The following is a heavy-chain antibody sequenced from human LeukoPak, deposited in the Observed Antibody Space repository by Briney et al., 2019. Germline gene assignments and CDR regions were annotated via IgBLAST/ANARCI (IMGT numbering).Heavy chain of an antibody. J-gene: IGHJ4*02. D-gene: IGHD3-22*01. CDR3: AKAYGSNGYYQLPIDF. V-gene: IGHV3-23*01. CDR2: ITAGGDTT. Sequence: PGGSLRLSCAASGFTFSSYGMSWVRQAPGQGLECVSAITAGGDTTYYADSVKGRFTISRDNSRNTLYLQLNALRAEDTAVYYCAKAYGSNGYYQLPIDFWGQGTLVTVSS. CDR1: GFTFSSYG.